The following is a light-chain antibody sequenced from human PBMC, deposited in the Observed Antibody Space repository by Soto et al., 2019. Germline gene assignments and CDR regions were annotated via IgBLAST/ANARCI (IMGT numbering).Light chain of an antibody. Sequence: QSVLTQPPSVSAAPGQKVTISCSGSNSNIGIGSNSVSWYQQLPGTAPKLLIYDNNKRPSGIPDRLSGSKSGTSATLAITGLQTGDEAVYWCVSWDSSLSAVVFGGGTKLTVL. CDR1: NSNIGIGSNS. J-gene: IGLJ3*02. CDR2: DNN. CDR3: VSWDSSLSAVV. V-gene: IGLV1-51*01.